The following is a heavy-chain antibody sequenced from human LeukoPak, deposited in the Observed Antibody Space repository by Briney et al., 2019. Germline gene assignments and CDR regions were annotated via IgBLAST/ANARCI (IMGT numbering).Heavy chain of an antibody. CDR2: IDSSSSSI. D-gene: IGHD1-1*01. CDR3: ARDGYNWDGYGWFDP. V-gene: IGHV3-48*01. Sequence: HAGGSLKLSCADSQFTFSSVNMNWVRQPPGKGLEWISYIDSSSSSIFYADSVKGRFTISRDNARNSLYLQMDSLRAEDTAVYYCARDGYNWDGYGWFDPWGQGSLVTVSS. CDR1: QFTFSSVN. J-gene: IGHJ5*02.